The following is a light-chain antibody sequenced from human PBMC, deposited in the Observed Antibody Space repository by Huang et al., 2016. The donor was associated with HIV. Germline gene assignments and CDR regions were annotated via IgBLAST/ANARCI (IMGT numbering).Light chain of an antibody. J-gene: IGKJ2*01. V-gene: IGKV1-39*01. CDR3: QQSYSTLRYT. CDR2: AAS. Sequence: DIQMTQSPSSLSATVEDRVTITCRASQSISSYLNWYQQKPGKAPKLLIYAASILQSGVPSRFSGSGSGTDFTLTISSLQPEDFATYYCQQSYSTLRYTFGQGTKLEIK. CDR1: QSISSY.